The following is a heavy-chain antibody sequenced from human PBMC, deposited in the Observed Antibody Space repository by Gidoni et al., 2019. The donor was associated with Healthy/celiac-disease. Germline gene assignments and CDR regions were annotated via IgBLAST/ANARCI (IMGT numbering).Heavy chain of an antibody. V-gene: IGHV4-31*03. D-gene: IGHD3-22*01. J-gene: IGHJ4*02. CDR1: GGSISIGGYY. Sequence: QVQLQESGPGLVKPSQTLSLTCTVSGGSISIGGYYWSWIRQHPGKGLEWIGYIYYSGSTYYNPSLKSRVTISVDTSKNQFSLKLSSVTAADTAVYYCASGYYDSSGYYPLDYWGQGTLVTVSS. CDR3: ASGYYDSSGYYPLDY. CDR2: IYYSGST.